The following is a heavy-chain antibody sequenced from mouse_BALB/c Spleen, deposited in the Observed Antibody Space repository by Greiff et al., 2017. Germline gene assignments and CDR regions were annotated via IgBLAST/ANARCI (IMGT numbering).Heavy chain of an antibody. V-gene: IGHV1S34*01. CDR2: ISCYNGAT. Sequence: LVKTGASVKISCKASGYSFTGYYMHWVKQSHGKSLEWIGYISCYNGATSYNQKFKGKATFTVDTSSSTAYMQFNSLTSEDSAVYYCARSRVYYGSSYGAMDYWGQGTSVTVSS. J-gene: IGHJ4*01. CDR1: GYSFTGYY. D-gene: IGHD1-1*01. CDR3: ARSRVYYGSSYGAMDY.